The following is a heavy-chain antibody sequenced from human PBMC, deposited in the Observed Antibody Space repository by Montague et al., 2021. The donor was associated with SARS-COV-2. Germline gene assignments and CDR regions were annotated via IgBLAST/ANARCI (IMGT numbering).Heavy chain of an antibody. J-gene: IGHJ4*02. CDR2: IGDSGSKT. V-gene: IGHV3-23*01. CDR1: GFTFSHYA. D-gene: IGHD2-21*01. CDR3: AKDPIPGGSNPYYFDF. Sequence: SLSLSCAASGFTFSHYAMSWVRWAPGKGLEWVSAIGDSGSKTHYADSVKGRFTISRDNSKNTLSLEMNSLKVDDTAVYYCAKDPIPGGSNPYYFDFWGQGTLVTVS.